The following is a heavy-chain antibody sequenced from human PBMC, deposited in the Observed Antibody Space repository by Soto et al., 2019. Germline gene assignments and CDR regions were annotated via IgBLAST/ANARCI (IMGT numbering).Heavy chain of an antibody. Sequence: EVQLLESGGGLVQPGGSLRLSCAASGFTFSSYAMRWVRQAPEKGLEWVSAISGSGGTTYYADSVKGRFTFSRDNSKNTLYLQMNSLRAEDTAVYYCAKTANGWFSAFDIWGQGTMVTVSS. D-gene: IGHD6-19*01. J-gene: IGHJ3*02. CDR3: AKTANGWFSAFDI. CDR2: ISGSGGTT. CDR1: GFTFSSYA. V-gene: IGHV3-23*01.